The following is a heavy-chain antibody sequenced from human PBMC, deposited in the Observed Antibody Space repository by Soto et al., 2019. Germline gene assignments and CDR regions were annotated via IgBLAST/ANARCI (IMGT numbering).Heavy chain of an antibody. CDR1: GYSIPSRSYY. D-gene: IGHD6-13*01. V-gene: IGHV4-39*02. J-gene: IGHJ5*02. CDR3: ATTPGLAPGGSVDA. Sequence: PXETLFLTGPVSGYSIPSRSYYWGWIRQPPGKGLEWIGSVYSSGITYYNPSLKSRVTISIDTSENHFSLRLSSVNAAETAVYYCATTPGLAPGGSVDAGGQGNLVTVSS. CDR2: VYSSGIT.